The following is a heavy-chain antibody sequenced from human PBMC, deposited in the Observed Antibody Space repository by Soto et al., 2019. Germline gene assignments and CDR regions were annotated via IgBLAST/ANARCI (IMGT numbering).Heavy chain of an antibody. CDR1: GGTFSSYT. J-gene: IGHJ5*02. CDR3: AREEGYGGYAVDTWSAP. CDR2: ISAYNGNT. D-gene: IGHD5-12*01. V-gene: IGHV1-18*01. Sequence: ASVKVCWEASGGTFSSYTLSSARQATGQGLGWMGWISAYNGNTNYAQKLQGRVTMTTDTSTSTAYMEMRSLRSDDTAVYFCAREEGYGGYAVDTWSAPWGQGTLVPVSS.